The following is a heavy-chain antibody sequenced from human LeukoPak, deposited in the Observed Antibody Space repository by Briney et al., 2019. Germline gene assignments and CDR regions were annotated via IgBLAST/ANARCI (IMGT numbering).Heavy chain of an antibody. CDR2: FDPEDGET. Sequence: ASVKVSCKVSGYTLTELSMHWVRQAPAKGLEWMGGFDPEDGETIYAQKFQGRVTMTEDTSTDTAYMELSSLRSEDTAVYYCATGGLAAAGLRGTIDYWGQGTLVTVSS. J-gene: IGHJ4*02. D-gene: IGHD6-13*01. CDR3: ATGGLAAAGLRGTIDY. V-gene: IGHV1-24*01. CDR1: GYTLTELS.